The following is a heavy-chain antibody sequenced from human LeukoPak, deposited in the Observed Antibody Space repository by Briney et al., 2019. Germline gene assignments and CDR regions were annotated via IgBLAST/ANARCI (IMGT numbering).Heavy chain of an antibody. V-gene: IGHV4-59*01. CDR3: ARDSEGYNMYGL. J-gene: IGHJ4*02. Sequence: SETLSLTCTVSGDSIINNYWNWIRQPPGKGLEWIGYFYYSGSINYNPSLKSRVTMSVDTSKNQFSRKLTSVTAADTAVYYCARDSEGYNMYGLWGQGTLVTVPS. CDR2: FYYSGSI. D-gene: IGHD5-24*01. CDR1: GDSIINNY.